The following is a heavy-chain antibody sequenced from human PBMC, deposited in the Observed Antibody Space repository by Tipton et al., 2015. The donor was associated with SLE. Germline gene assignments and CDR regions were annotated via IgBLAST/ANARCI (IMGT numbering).Heavy chain of an antibody. CDR1: GGSISSNNW. CDR2: IYYSGST. CDR3: ARDLRGSGSYSHYYYGMDV. J-gene: IGHJ6*02. V-gene: IGHV4-4*02. Sequence: TLSLTCAVSGGSISSNNWWSWVRQPPGKGLEWIGYIYYSGSTNYNPSLKSRVTISVDTSKNQFSLKLSSVTAADTAVYYCARDLRGSGSYSHYYYGMDVWGQGTTVTVSS. D-gene: IGHD3-10*01.